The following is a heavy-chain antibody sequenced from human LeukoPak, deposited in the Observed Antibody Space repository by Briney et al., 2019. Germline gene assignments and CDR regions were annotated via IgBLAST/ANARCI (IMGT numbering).Heavy chain of an antibody. CDR2: IHYSGST. CDR3: ARGFRGDNFDY. D-gene: IGHD7-27*01. J-gene: IGHJ4*02. CDR1: GYSISSAYY. Sequence: SETLSLTCTVSGYSISSAYYWGWIRQPPGKGLEWIGTIHYSGSTSYNPSLKSRITISLDTSKNQFSLKLSSVTAADTAVYYCARGFRGDNFDYWGQGTLVTVSS. V-gene: IGHV4-38-2*02.